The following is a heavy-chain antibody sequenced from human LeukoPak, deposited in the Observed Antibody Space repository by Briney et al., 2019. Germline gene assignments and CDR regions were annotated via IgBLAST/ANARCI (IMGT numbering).Heavy chain of an antibody. CDR1: GYTFTSYY. D-gene: IGHD2-15*01. Sequence: ASVKVSCKASGYTFTSYYIHWVRQAPGQGLEWMGIINPSGGSTRYAQKLLGRVTMTRDMSTSTVYMELSSLRSEDTAVYYCARGTHVRHYCNDGRCYYMDVWGKGTTVTVSS. CDR3: ARGTHVRHYCNDGRCYYMDV. V-gene: IGHV1-46*01. J-gene: IGHJ6*03. CDR2: INPSGGST.